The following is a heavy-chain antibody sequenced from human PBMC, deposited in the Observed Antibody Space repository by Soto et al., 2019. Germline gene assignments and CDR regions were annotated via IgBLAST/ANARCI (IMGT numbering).Heavy chain of an antibody. Sequence: GGSLRLSCAASGFTFSSYSMNWVRQAPGKGLEWVSYISSSSSTIYYADSVKGRFTISRDNAKNSLYLQMNSLRDEDTAVYYCARVPRLRFLEWPYYYYGMDVWGQGTTVTVSS. CDR3: ARVPRLRFLEWPYYYYGMDV. D-gene: IGHD3-3*01. J-gene: IGHJ6*02. V-gene: IGHV3-48*02. CDR2: ISSSSSTI. CDR1: GFTFSSYS.